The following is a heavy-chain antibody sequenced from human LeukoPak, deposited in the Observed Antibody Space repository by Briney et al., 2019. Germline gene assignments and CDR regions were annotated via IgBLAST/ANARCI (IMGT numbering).Heavy chain of an antibody. CDR2: IIPIFGTA. D-gene: IGHD6-13*01. V-gene: IGHV1-69*13. CDR3: AREGIAAAAPLDY. J-gene: IGHJ4*02. CDR1: GYTFTSYA. Sequence: SVKVSCKASGYTFTSYAMNWVRQAPGQGLEWMGGIIPIFGTANYAQKFQGRVTITADESTSTAYMELRSLRSDDTAVYYCAREGIAAAAPLDYWGQGTLVTVSS.